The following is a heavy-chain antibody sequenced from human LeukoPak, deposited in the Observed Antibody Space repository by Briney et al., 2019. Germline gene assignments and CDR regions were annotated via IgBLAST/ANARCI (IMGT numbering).Heavy chain of an antibody. D-gene: IGHD2-21*01. CDR3: VKGGGYYSLFGDY. V-gene: IGHV3-33*03. CDR1: GFVFSDSG. CDR2: IWPDGTDK. J-gene: IGHJ4*02. Sequence: GGSLRLSCVASGFVFSDSGVHWVRQAPGKGLEWVALIWPDGTDKYYADSVKGRFTISRDKFKNTVYLEVNSVRAEDMAVYYCVKGGGYYSLFGDYWGQGTLVTVSS.